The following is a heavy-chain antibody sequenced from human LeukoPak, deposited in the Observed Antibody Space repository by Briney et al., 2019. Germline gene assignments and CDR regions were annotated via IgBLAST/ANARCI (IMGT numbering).Heavy chain of an antibody. D-gene: IGHD3-10*01. CDR2: IVVGSGNT. CDR3: AADLLYYGAVNRFDP. CDR1: GYTFTSYG. J-gene: IGHJ5*02. Sequence: ASVKVSCKASGYTFTSYGISWVRQAPGQGLEWIGWIVVGSGNTNYAQKFQERVTITRDMSTSTAYMELSSPRSEDTAVYYCAADLLYYGAVNRFDPWGQGTLVTVSS. V-gene: IGHV1-58*02.